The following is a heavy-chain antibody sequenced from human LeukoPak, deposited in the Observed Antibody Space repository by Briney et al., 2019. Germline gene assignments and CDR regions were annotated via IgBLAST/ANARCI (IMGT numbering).Heavy chain of an antibody. J-gene: IGHJ4*02. CDR1: GFTFSSYS. V-gene: IGHV3-23*01. CDR2: ISPSGDIT. D-gene: IGHD3-16*01. Sequence: PGGSLRLSCAASGFTFSSYSMNWVRQAPGKGLEWVAGISPSGDITYYSYSVMGRFTISRDNPTSTVYLQMNSLRAEDTAVYYCAPPVGYYVWGSSNDYWGQGTLVTVSS. CDR3: APPVGYYVWGSSNDY.